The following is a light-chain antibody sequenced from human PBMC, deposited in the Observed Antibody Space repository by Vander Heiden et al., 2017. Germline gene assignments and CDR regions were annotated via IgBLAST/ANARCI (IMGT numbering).Light chain of an antibody. CDR2: GAS. J-gene: IGKJ3*01. V-gene: IGKV3-20*01. CDR1: RSVSSSY. CDR3: QQYDSSPFT. Sequence: IVLSHSPGTLSLAPGERATLSCRASRSVSSSYLAWYQQKPGQAPRLLIYGASSRATGIPDRFSGSGSGREFTLTISRLEPEDFAVYYCQQYDSSPFTFGPGTKVDIK.